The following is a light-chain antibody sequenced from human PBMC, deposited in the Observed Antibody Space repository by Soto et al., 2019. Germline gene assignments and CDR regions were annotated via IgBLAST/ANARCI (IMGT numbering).Light chain of an antibody. Sequence: EVVMTQSPATLSVSPGERATLSCRASQSVRSHLAWYQQKPGQAPSLLIFGASTRATGVPARFSGSESGTEFTLTISSLQSEDVAVYFCKQYNDWPRTFGGGTQVEIK. J-gene: IGKJ4*01. CDR1: QSVRSH. V-gene: IGKV3-15*01. CDR3: KQYNDWPRT. CDR2: GAS.